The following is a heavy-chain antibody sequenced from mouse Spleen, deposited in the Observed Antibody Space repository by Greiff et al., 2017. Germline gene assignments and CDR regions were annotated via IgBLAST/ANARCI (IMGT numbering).Heavy chain of an antibody. V-gene: IGHV5-17*01. J-gene: IGHJ2*01. Sequence: VQLKESGGGLVKPGGSLKLSCAASGFTFSDYGMHWVRQAPEKGLEWVAYISSGSSTIYYADTVKGRFTISRDNAKNTLFLQMTSLRSEDTAMYYCARLDYYGSSFDYWGQGTTLTVSS. CDR1: GFTFSDYG. CDR2: ISSGSSTI. CDR3: ARLDYYGSSFDY. D-gene: IGHD1-1*01.